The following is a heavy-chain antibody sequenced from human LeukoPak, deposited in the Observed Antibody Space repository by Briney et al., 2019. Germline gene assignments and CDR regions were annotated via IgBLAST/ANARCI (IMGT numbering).Heavy chain of an antibody. D-gene: IGHD3-10*01. V-gene: IGHV3-11*01. Sequence: GGSLRLSCAASGFTFSDYYMSWIRQAPGKGLECVSYISSSGSTIYYTDSVKGRFTISRDNSKNTLYLQMNSLRADDTAVYYCAKDRPNYYGSDGNYYKRDGDYWGQGTLVTVSS. CDR1: GFTFSDYY. CDR3: AKDRPNYYGSDGNYYKRDGDY. CDR2: ISSSGSTI. J-gene: IGHJ4*02.